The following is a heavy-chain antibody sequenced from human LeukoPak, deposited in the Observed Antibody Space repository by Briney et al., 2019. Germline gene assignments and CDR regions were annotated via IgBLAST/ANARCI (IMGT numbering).Heavy chain of an antibody. J-gene: IGHJ6*03. Sequence: GGSLRLSCAASGFSFSSYSMNWVRQAPGKGLEWVSSISSASNYIYYAVSVKGRFTISRDNTKNSLYLQMSSLRAEDTAVYYCAGVPNYYYYYYMDVWGKGTTVTVSS. CDR3: AGVPNYYYYYYMDV. CDR1: GFSFSSYS. V-gene: IGHV3-21*01. CDR2: ISSASNYI.